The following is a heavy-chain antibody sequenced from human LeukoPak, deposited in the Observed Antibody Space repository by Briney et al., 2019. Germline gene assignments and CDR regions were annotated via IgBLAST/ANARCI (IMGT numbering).Heavy chain of an antibody. D-gene: IGHD3-3*01. J-gene: IGHJ6*02. CDR3: ARGQGWLPLEVGIRGMDV. CDR2: MNPNSGNT. V-gene: IGHV1-8*01. Sequence: GASVKVSCKASGYTFTSYDINWVRQATGQGLEWMGWMNPNSGNTGYAQKFQGRVTMTRNTSISTAYMELSSLRSEDTAVYCCARGQGWLPLEVGIRGMDVWGQGTTVTVSS. CDR1: GYTFTSYD.